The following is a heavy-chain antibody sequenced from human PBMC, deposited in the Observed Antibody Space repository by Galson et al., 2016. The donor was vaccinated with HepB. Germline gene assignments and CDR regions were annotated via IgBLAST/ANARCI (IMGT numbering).Heavy chain of an antibody. D-gene: IGHD1-26*01. CDR3: AGGGRGGYYGFDC. CDR1: GFTVSTNY. J-gene: IGHJ4*02. V-gene: IGHV3-53*01. CDR2: IYSGGST. Sequence: SLRLSCAASGFTVSTNYMSWVRQAPGKGLEWVSSIYSGGSTYYADPVKGRFSISRDNSKNTVYLQMNSLRAEDTAVYYCAGGGRGGYYGFDCWGQGPLGTVSS.